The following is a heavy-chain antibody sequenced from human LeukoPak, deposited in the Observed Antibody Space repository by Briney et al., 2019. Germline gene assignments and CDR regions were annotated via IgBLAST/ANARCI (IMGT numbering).Heavy chain of an antibody. D-gene: IGHD6-13*01. J-gene: IGHJ4*02. CDR3: ARGDYASSWYGVDY. Sequence: GGSLRLSCAASGFTFSNYAMYWVRQAPGKGLEWVAFIQYDGNYKDYSDSVKGRFTISKDNSKNTLFLQMDSLRVEDTGLLYCARGDYASSWYGVDYWGQGTLVTVSS. CDR2: IQYDGNYK. V-gene: IGHV3-30*02. CDR1: GFTFSNYA.